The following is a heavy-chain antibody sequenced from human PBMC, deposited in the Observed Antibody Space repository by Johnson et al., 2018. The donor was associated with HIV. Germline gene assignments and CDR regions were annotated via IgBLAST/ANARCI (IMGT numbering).Heavy chain of an antibody. CDR1: GFTFINYA. J-gene: IGHJ3*02. CDR3: ARGRDTVVTPVGGAFDI. V-gene: IGHV3-23*04. Sequence: VQLVESGGGLIQPGGSRRLSCAASGFTFINYAMSWVRQAPGKGLEWVSVISGSGGSTYYADSVKGRFTISRDNSKNTLFLQMNSLSAEDTAVYYCARGRDTVVTPVGGAFDIWGQGTMVTVSS. CDR2: ISGSGGST. D-gene: IGHD4-23*01.